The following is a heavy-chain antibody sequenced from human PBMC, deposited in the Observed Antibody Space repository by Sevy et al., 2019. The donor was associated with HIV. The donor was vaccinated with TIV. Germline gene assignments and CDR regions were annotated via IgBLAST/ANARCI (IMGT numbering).Heavy chain of an antibody. Sequence: ASVKVSCKASGYTFTGYHIHWVRQAPGQGLEWMGWINPNSGGTNYAQRFQGSVTMTRDTSISTAYMELSRLSFDDTALYYCTRKTDFDYWGQGTLVTVSS. J-gene: IGHJ4*02. CDR3: TRKTDFDY. CDR2: INPNSGGT. CDR1: GYTFTGYH. V-gene: IGHV1-2*02.